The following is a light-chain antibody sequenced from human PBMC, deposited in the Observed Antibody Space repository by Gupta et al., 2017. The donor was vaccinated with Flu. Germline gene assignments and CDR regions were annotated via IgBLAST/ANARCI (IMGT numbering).Light chain of an antibody. CDR1: NVGRES. V-gene: IGLV3-21*02. Sequence: NVGRESVHWYQQKPGQAPVPVVYDDTDRPSGIPERFSGSKSGNTATLTISRVEAGDGADYFCRVYDYTSDHPLYVFGPGTKVTVL. J-gene: IGLJ1*01. CDR3: RVYDYTSDHPLYV. CDR2: DDT.